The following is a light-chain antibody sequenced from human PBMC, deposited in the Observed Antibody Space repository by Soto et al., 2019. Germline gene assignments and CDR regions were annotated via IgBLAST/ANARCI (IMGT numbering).Light chain of an antibody. J-gene: IGLJ3*02. V-gene: IGLV2-14*01. Sequence: QSALTQPASVSGSPGQSITISCTGTSSDGGGYNYVSWYQQHPGKVPKLMIYEVNNRPSGVSNRFSGSKSGNTASLTISGLQAEDEADYYCSSYTSSSTQVLGGGTKLTVL. CDR2: EVN. CDR1: SSDGGGYNY. CDR3: SSYTSSSTQV.